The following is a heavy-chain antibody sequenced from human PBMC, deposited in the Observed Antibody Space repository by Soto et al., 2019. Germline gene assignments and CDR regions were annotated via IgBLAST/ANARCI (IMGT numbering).Heavy chain of an antibody. D-gene: IGHD5-12*01. CDR2: IYYSGST. J-gene: IGHJ6*02. Sequence: SETLSLTCTVSGGSISSGDYYWSWIRQPPGKGLEWIGYIYYSGSTYYNPSLKSRVTISVDTSKNQFSLKLSSVTAADTAVYYCAFTTRRYSGYDFYYYYGMDVWGQGTTVTVS. CDR3: AFTTRRYSGYDFYYYYGMDV. CDR1: GGSISSGDYY. V-gene: IGHV4-30-4*01.